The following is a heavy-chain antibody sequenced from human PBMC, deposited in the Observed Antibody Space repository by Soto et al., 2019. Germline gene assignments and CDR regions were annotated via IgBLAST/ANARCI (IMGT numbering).Heavy chain of an antibody. J-gene: IGHJ3*01. CDR2: ISGSADGT. D-gene: IGHD3-3*01. CDR1: GFTFDSYA. Sequence: EVKLLESGGGLAQPGGSLRLSCVGSGFTFDSYAISWVRQAPGERLQWIAAISGSADGTDYAHSVRGRLTISQDNAKKTVHLQMDSLRVEDTAVYFCAKDTVGGYSFWSGYYSDGLDVWGQGTLVTVS. V-gene: IGHV3-23*01. CDR3: AKDTVGGYSFWSGYYSDGLDV.